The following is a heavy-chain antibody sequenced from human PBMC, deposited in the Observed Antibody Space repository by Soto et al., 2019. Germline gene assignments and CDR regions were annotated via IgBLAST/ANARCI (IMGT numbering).Heavy chain of an antibody. CDR1: GGPTSASY. J-gene: IGHJ4*02. V-gene: IGHV4-59*01. CDR3: AAGLDHHKVGF. D-gene: IGHD3-16*01. Sequence: QVRLQESGPGLVKPSETLSLTCTVSGGPTSASYWNWVRQPPGKRPEWIGCVYYTGNTHYNPSLKSRVTISRDMSKNQFSLELTSVTAADTAMYFCAAGLDHHKVGFWGQGILVTVSS. CDR2: VYYTGNT.